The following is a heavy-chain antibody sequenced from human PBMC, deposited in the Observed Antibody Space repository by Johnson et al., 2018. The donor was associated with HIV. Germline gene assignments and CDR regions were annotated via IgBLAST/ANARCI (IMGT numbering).Heavy chain of an antibody. CDR3: AREVYSNFDFDAFDI. V-gene: IGHV3-23*04. D-gene: IGHD6-13*01. Sequence: VQLVESGGGLVKPGGSLRLSCAASGFSFSDYYMSWVRQAPGKGLEWVSAISGSGGRTYYADSVKGRFTISRDKSKNKLYVQLGSLRAEDMAVYYCAREVYSNFDFDAFDIWGQGTMVTVSS. J-gene: IGHJ3*02. CDR2: ISGSGGRT. CDR1: GFSFSDYY.